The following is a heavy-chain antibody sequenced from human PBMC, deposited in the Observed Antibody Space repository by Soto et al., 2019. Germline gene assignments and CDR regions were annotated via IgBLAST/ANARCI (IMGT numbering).Heavy chain of an antibody. CDR1: GFTFSSYS. V-gene: IGHV3-21*01. CDR3: GRLVAAPSPCSSSYYGMDV. CDR2: ISSSSSDI. Sequence: GGSLRLSCAASGFTFSSYSMNWVRQAPGKGLEWVSSISSSSSDIYYADSVKGRFTVSRDNAKNSLYLQMNSLRAEDTAVYYCGRLVAAPSPCSSSYYGMDVWGQGTTVTVSS. D-gene: IGHD6-6*01. J-gene: IGHJ6*02.